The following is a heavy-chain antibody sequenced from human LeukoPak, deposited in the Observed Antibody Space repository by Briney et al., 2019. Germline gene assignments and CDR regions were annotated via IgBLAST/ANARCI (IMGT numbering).Heavy chain of an antibody. CDR1: GFSFSSYG. Sequence: ARSLRLSCAASGFSFSSYGMHWVRQAPGKGLEWVAVISYDGSNKYYADSVKGRFTISRDNSKSTLYLQMNSLRAEDTAVYYCAKDSGYDTYYFDYWGQGTLVTVSS. D-gene: IGHD5-12*01. J-gene: IGHJ4*02. CDR2: ISYDGSNK. CDR3: AKDSGYDTYYFDY. V-gene: IGHV3-30*18.